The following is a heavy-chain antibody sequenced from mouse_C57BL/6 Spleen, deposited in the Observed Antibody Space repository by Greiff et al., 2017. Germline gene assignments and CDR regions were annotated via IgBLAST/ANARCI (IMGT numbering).Heavy chain of an antibody. D-gene: IGHD4-1*01. J-gene: IGHJ4*01. CDR2: IDPSDSYT. V-gene: IGHV1-50*01. CDR1: GYTFTSYW. Sequence: QVQLQQPGAELVKPGASVKLSCKASGYTFTSYWMQWVKQRPGQGLEWIGEIDPSDSYTNYNQKFKGKATLTVDTSSSTAYMQLSSLTSEDSAVYYCARKLGGAYYAMDYWGQGTSVTVSS. CDR3: ARKLGGAYYAMDY.